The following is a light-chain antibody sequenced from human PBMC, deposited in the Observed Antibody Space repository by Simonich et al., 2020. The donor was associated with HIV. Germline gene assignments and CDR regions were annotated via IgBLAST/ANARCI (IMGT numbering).Light chain of an antibody. CDR3: QQYNTYSLT. V-gene: IGKV1-5*03. CDR1: QTISSW. CDR2: KAS. J-gene: IGKJ4*01. Sequence: DIQMTQSPSTLSASVGDSVTITCRASQTISSWLAWYPQKPGKAPNLLIYKASSLESGVSSRFSGSGSGTEFTRTISGLQPDDSATYYCQQYNTYSLTFGGGTKVEIE.